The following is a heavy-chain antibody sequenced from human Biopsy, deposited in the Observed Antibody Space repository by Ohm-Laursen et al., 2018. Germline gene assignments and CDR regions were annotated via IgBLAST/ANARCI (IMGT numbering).Heavy chain of an antibody. CDR3: ATKLTGYFHH. D-gene: IGHD1/OR15-1a*01. CDR1: GGTFSNYG. V-gene: IGHV1-69*06. J-gene: IGHJ1*01. Sequence: SMKVSCKAPGGTFSNYGVNWVRQAPGQGLEWLGGNIPILGTGNYAQKFQDRVTVAADTSTSTATMELRSLRSDDTAVYYCATKLTGYFHHWGQGTLVTVSS. CDR2: NIPILGTG.